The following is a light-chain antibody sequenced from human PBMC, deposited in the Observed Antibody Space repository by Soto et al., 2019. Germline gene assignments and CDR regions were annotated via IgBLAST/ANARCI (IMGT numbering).Light chain of an antibody. J-gene: IGLJ1*01. V-gene: IGLV7-46*01. Sequence: QAVVTQEPSLTVSPGGTVTVTCGSSTGPVTSGHYPYWFQQKPGQAPRTLIYDTSNKHSWTPARFSGSLLGGKAALTLSSAQPEDEAEYYCLLSDCGARRVFGTGTKLTVL. CDR1: TGPVTSGHY. CDR3: LLSDCGARRV. CDR2: DTS.